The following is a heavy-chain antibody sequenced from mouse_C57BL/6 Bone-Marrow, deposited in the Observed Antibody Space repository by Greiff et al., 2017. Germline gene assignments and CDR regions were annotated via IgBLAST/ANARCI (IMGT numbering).Heavy chain of an antibody. V-gene: IGHV5-4*03. CDR3: ARGLYFDV. Sequence: EVMLVESGGGLVKPGGSLKLSCAASGFTFSSYAMSWVRQTPEKRLEWVATISDGGSYTYYPDNVKGRFTISRDNAKNNLYLQMSHLKSEDTAMYYCARGLYFDVWGTGTTVTVSS. J-gene: IGHJ1*03. CDR1: GFTFSSYA. CDR2: ISDGGSYT.